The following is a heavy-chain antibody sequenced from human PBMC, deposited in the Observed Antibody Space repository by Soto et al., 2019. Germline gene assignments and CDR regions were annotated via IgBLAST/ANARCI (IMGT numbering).Heavy chain of an antibody. CDR1: GGSFSGYY. V-gene: IGHV4-34*01. CDR2: INHSGST. Sequence: SETLSLTCAVYGGSFSGYYWSWIRQPPGKGLEWIGEINHSGSTNYNPSLKSRVTISVDTSKNQFSLKLSSVTAADTAVYYCARVPIVVVPAAILGAFDIWGQGTMVTVSS. J-gene: IGHJ3*02. D-gene: IGHD2-2*01. CDR3: ARVPIVVVPAAILGAFDI.